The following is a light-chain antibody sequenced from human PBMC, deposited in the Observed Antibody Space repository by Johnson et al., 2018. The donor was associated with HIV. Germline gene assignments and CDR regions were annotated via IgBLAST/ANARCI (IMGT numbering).Light chain of an antibody. CDR2: DNN. Sequence: QSVLTQPPSVSAAPGQKVTISCSGSTSNIGKSYVSWYQQLPGTAPKLLIYDNNRRPSGTPDRFSGSKSGTSATLAITGLQTGDEADYYCGTWDGSGGFFGCGTKVTVL. J-gene: IGLJ1*01. CDR3: GTWDGSGGF. V-gene: IGLV1-51*01. CDR1: TSNIGKSY.